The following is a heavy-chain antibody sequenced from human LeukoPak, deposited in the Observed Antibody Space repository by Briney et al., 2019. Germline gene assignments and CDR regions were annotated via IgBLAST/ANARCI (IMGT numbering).Heavy chain of an antibody. V-gene: IGHV3-21*01. CDR2: ISSSSSYI. CDR1: GFTFSSYS. J-gene: IGHJ4*02. Sequence: PGGSLRLSCAASGFTFSSYSMNWVRQAPGKGLEWVSSISSSSSYIYYGDSVKGRFTISRDNAKNSLYLQMNSLRAEDTAVYYCARDGQYDILTGYYGVMDYWGQGTLVTVSS. D-gene: IGHD3-9*01. CDR3: ARDGQYDILTGYYGVMDY.